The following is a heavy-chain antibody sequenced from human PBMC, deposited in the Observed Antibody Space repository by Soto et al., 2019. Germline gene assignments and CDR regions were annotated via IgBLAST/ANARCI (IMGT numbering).Heavy chain of an antibody. J-gene: IGHJ6*02. CDR1: GFTFSSYG. V-gene: IGHV3-33*01. CDR3: ARDMGLTTVVTLNYGMDV. Sequence: PGGSLRLSCAASGFTFSSYGMHWVRQAPGKGLEWVAVIWYDGSNKYYADSVKGRFTISRDNSKNTLYLQMNSLRAEDTAVYYCARDMGLTTVVTLNYGMDVWGQGTTVTVSS. D-gene: IGHD4-17*01. CDR2: IWYDGSNK.